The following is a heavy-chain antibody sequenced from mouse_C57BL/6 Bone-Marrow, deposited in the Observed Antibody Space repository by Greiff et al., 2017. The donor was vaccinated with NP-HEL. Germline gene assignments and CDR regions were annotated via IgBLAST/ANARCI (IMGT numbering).Heavy chain of an antibody. CDR3: ARHEGSLRHFAY. J-gene: IGHJ3*01. CDR1: GYNFTEYT. D-gene: IGHD3-1*01. Sequence: QVQLQQSGAELVKPGASVKLSCKASGYNFTEYTIHWVKQRPGQGLEWIGWFYPGSGSIKYNEKFKDKATLTADKSSSTAYMELSRLTSEDSAVYICARHEGSLRHFAYWGQGTLLTVSA. CDR2: FYPGSGSI. V-gene: IGHV1-62-2*01.